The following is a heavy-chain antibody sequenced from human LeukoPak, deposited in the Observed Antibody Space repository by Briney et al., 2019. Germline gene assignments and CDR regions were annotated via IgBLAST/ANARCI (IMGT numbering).Heavy chain of an antibody. CDR3: ARRQWLLLFGYFDY. Sequence: PSETLSLTCAVYGGSFSGYYWSWIRQPPGKGLEWIGEINHSGSTNYNPSLKSRVTISVDTSKNQFSLKLSSVTAADTAVYYRARRQWLLLFGYFDYWGQGTLVTVSS. CDR2: INHSGST. J-gene: IGHJ4*02. V-gene: IGHV4-34*01. D-gene: IGHD3-22*01. CDR1: GGSFSGYY.